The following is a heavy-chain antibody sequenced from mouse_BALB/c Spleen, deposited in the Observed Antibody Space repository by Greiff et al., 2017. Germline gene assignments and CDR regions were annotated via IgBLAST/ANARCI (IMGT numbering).Heavy chain of an antibody. CDR1: GFTFSSYT. Sequence: EVKLVESGGGLVKPGGSLKLSCAASGFTFSSYTMSWVRQTPEKRLEWVATISSGGSYTYYPDSVKGRFTISRDNAKNTLYLQMSSLKSEDTAMYYWTRDRGTTPFDYWGQGTTLTVSS. CDR3: TRDRGTTPFDY. D-gene: IGHD1-1*01. J-gene: IGHJ2*01. CDR2: ISSGGSYT. V-gene: IGHV5-6-4*01.